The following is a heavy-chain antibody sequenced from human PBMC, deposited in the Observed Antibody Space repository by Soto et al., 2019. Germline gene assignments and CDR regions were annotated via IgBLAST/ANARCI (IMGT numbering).Heavy chain of an antibody. CDR2: ISYDGSNK. CDR1: GFTFSSYA. Sequence: QVQLVESGGGVVQPGRSLRLSCAASGFTFSSYAMHWVRQAPGKGLEWVAVISYDGSNKYYADSVKGRFTISRDNSKTTLYLQMNGLRAEDTAVYYCARDQAAGRALYYFDYWGQGTLVTVSS. J-gene: IGHJ4*02. D-gene: IGHD6-13*01. CDR3: ARDQAAGRALYYFDY. V-gene: IGHV3-30-3*01.